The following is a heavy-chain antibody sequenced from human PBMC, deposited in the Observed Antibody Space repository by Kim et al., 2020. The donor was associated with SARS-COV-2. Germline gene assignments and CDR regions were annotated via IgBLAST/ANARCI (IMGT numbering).Heavy chain of an antibody. V-gene: IGHV3-23*03. Sequence: GGSLRLSCAASGFTFSSYAMSWVRQAPGKGLEWVSVIYSGGSSTYYADSVKGRFTISRDNSKNTLYLQMNSLRAEDTAVYYCAKDHVDTAMAYWGQGTLVTVSS. CDR3: AKDHVDTAMAY. CDR1: GFTFSSYA. CDR2: IYSGGSST. J-gene: IGHJ4*02. D-gene: IGHD5-18*01.